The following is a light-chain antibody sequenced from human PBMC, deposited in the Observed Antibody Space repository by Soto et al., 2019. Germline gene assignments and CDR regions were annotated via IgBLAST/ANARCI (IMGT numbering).Light chain of an antibody. Sequence: IGMTQSPGTLSVSPGERVTLSCRASQSVSSNLAWYQQRPGQAPRLLIYSVSSRDTDIPARFSGGGSGTEFTLTINSLQTEDFGVYYCQQYNVWPPTFGQGTKVEIK. CDR1: QSVSSN. V-gene: IGKV3-15*01. J-gene: IGKJ1*01. CDR2: SVS. CDR3: QQYNVWPPT.